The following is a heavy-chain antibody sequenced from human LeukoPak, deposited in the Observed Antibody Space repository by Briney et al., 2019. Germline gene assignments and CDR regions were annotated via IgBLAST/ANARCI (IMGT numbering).Heavy chain of an antibody. Sequence: KAGGSLRLSCAAPGFTFSSYAMSWVRQAPGKGLEWVSSISSSSSYIYYADSVKGRFTISRDNAKNSLYLQMNSLRAEDTAVYYCARSGYDSSGYYYVRAEYFQHWGQGTLVTVSS. CDR3: ARSGYDSSGYYYVRAEYFQH. V-gene: IGHV3-21*01. D-gene: IGHD3-22*01. CDR1: GFTFSSYA. CDR2: ISSSSSYI. J-gene: IGHJ1*01.